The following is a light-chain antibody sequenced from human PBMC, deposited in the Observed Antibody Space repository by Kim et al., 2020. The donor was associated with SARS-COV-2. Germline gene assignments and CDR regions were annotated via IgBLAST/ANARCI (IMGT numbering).Light chain of an antibody. CDR3: HQYNDWPPYT. V-gene: IGKV3-15*01. Sequence: ERMLTQSPAILSVSRGERATLSCRASQSVSTNLAWYQQKPGQPPRLLIYDTSTRATGIPARFSGSGSGTVFTLTIRSVQSEDFAVYFCHQYNDWPPYTFGQGTKLEI. J-gene: IGKJ2*01. CDR2: DTS. CDR1: QSVSTN.